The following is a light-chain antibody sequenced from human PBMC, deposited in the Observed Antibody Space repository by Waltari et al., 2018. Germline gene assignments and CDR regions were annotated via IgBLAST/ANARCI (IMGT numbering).Light chain of an antibody. V-gene: IGKV1-39*01. J-gene: IGKJ2*01. CDR3: QQGYRTPHT. CDR2: AAS. CDR1: QSISTS. Sequence: DIQLMQSPSSLSKDLADRVPITCRASQSISTSLNWYQQKAGKAPNLLIYAASSLSSGVSSRFSGSGSGTDFTLTITSLQPEDFGTYFCQQGYRTPHTFGQGTKLEIK.